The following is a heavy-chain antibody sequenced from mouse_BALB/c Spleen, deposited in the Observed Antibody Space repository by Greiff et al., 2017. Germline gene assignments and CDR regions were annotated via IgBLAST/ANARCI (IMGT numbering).Heavy chain of an antibody. V-gene: IGHV1S132*01. CDR3: ARSGYYGSHAMDY. CDR2: IFPGTGTT. D-gene: IGHD1-1*01. J-gene: IGHJ4*01. CDR1: GYTFTSYW. Sequence: VQLQQSGAELVKPGASVKLSCKTSGYTFTSYWIQWVKQRPGQGLGWIGEIFPGTGTTYYNEKFKGKATLTIDTSSSTAYMQLSSLTSEDSAVYFCARSGYYGSHAMDYWGQGTSVTVSS.